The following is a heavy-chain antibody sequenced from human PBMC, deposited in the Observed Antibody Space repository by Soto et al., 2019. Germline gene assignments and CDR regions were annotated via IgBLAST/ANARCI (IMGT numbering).Heavy chain of an antibody. J-gene: IGHJ5*02. D-gene: IGHD2-2*01. CDR1: GFTFSSYG. V-gene: IGHV3-33*01. CDR3: ARDDCSSTRCRYNWTPKIGS. CDR2: IWYDGSNK. Sequence: QVQLVESGGGVVQPGRSLRLSCAASGFTFSSYGMHWVRQAPGKGLEWVAVIWYDGSNKYYADSVKGRFTISRDNSKNTLYLQMNSLRAEDTAVYYCARDDCSSTRCRYNWTPKIGSWGQLTLVTVSS.